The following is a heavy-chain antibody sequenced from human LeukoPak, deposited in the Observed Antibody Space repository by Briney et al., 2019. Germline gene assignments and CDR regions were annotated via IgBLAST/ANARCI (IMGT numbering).Heavy chain of an antibody. CDR3: AREFHSSGWPFDY. CDR2: INPSDGGA. D-gene: IGHD6-19*01. CDR1: GYAFTAHY. Sequence: ASVKVSCKASGYAFTAHYIHWVRQAPGQGLEWMGIINPSDGGASYAQKFQGRLTMSRDTSTSTLYMELSSLRSEDTAVYYCAREFHSSGWPFDYWGQGTLVTVSS. V-gene: IGHV1-46*01. J-gene: IGHJ4*02.